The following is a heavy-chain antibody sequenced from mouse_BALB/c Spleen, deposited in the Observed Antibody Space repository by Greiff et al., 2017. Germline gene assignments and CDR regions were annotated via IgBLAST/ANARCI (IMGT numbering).Heavy chain of an antibody. CDR1: GYAFSSYW. CDR3: ASYYRYGLDY. Sequence: VQLQQSGAELVRPGSSVKISCKASGYAFSSYWMNWVKQRPGQGLEWIGQIYPGDGDTNYNGKFKGKATLTADKSSSTAYMQLSSLTSEDSAVYFCASYYRYGLDYWGQGTSVTVSS. D-gene: IGHD2-14*01. CDR2: IYPGDGDT. J-gene: IGHJ4*01. V-gene: IGHV1-80*01.